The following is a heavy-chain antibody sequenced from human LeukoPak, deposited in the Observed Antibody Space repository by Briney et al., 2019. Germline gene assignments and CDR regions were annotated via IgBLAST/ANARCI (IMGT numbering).Heavy chain of an antibody. CDR1: GGSFSGYY. V-gene: IGHV4-34*01. D-gene: IGHD2-8*01. CDR2: INHSGST. CDR3: ARRDRPGMLDY. Sequence: SETLSLTCAVHGGSFSGYYWSWIRQPPGKGLEWIGEINHSGSTNYNPSLKSRVTISVDTSKNQFSLKLSSVTAADTAVYYCARRDRPGMLDYWGQGTLVTVSS. J-gene: IGHJ4*02.